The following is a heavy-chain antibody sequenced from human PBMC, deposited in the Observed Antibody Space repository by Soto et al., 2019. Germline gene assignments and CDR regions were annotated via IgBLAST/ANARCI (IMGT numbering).Heavy chain of an antibody. Sequence: GESLKISCKGSGYSFTSYWISWVRQMPGKGLEWMGRIDPSDSYTNYSPSFQGHVTISADKSISTAYLQWSSLKASDTAMYYCARRRYCSSTSCYRTNYYYGMDVWGQGSTVT. CDR3: ARRRYCSSTSCYRTNYYYGMDV. V-gene: IGHV5-10-1*01. D-gene: IGHD2-2*01. CDR2: IDPSDSYT. CDR1: GYSFTSYW. J-gene: IGHJ6*02.